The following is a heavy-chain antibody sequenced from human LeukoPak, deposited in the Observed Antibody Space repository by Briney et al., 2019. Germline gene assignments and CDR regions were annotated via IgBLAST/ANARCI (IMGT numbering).Heavy chain of an antibody. D-gene: IGHD3-3*01. CDR1: GFTFSSHA. V-gene: IGHV3-7*01. CDR2: IKQDGSEK. J-gene: IGHJ4*02. Sequence: GGSLRLSCAASGFTFSSHAMSWARQAPGKGLEWVANIKQDGSEKYYVDSVKGRFTISRDNAKNSLYLQMNSLRAEDTAVYYCARYYDFWSGYYTSDYWGQGTLVTVSS. CDR3: ARYYDFWSGYYTSDY.